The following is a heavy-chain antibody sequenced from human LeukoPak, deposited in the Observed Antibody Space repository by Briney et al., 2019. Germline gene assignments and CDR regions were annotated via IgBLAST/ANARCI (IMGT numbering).Heavy chain of an antibody. D-gene: IGHD3-16*01. J-gene: IGHJ4*02. V-gene: IGHV4-61*08. Sequence: KPSQTLSLTCTVSGGSISSGGYYWSWIRQPPGKGLEWIGYMFYSGSTNYNPSLKSRVTISVDTSKNQFSLKLSSVTAADTAVYYCARVVWGNRPIFDYWGQGTLVTVSS. CDR1: GGSISSGGYY. CDR3: ARVVWGNRPIFDY. CDR2: MFYSGST.